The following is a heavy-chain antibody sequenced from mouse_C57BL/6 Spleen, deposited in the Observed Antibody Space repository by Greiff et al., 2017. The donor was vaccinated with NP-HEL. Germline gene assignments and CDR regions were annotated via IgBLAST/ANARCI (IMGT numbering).Heavy chain of an antibody. V-gene: IGHV1-63*01. CDR2: IYPGGGYT. J-gene: IGHJ4*01. D-gene: IGHD1-1*01. CDR3: ARGSSYVGAMDY. CDR1: GYTFTNYW. Sequence: QVQLKESGAELVRPGTSVKMSCKASGYTFTNYWIGWAKQRPGHGLEWIGDIYPGGGYTNYNEKFKGKATLTADKSSSTAYMQFSSLTSEDSAIYYCARGSSYVGAMDYWGQGTSVTVSS.